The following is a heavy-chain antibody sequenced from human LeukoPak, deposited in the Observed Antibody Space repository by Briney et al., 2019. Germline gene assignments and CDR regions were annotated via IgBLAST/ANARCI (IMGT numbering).Heavy chain of an antibody. D-gene: IGHD2-2*01. CDR3: ARRQRPIVVVPAARGYFDY. CDR2: INPNSGGT. Sequence: ASVKVSCKASGYTFTGYYMHWVRQAPGQGLEWMGWINPNSGGTNYAQKFQGWVTMTRDTSISTAYMELSRLRSDDTAVYYCARRQRPIVVVPAARGYFDYWGQGTLVTVSS. J-gene: IGHJ4*02. V-gene: IGHV1-2*04. CDR1: GYTFTGYY.